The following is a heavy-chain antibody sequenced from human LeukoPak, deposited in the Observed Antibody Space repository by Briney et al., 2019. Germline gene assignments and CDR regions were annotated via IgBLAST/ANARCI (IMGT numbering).Heavy chain of an antibody. CDR1: GYTFTSYA. CDR3: ARGPKYNWNDGPVDY. D-gene: IGHD1-1*01. Sequence: ASVNVSCKASGYTFTSYAMHWVRQAPGQRLERMGWINAGNGNTKYSQKFQGRVTITRDTSASTAYMELSSLRSEDTAVYYCARGPKYNWNDGPVDYWGQGTLVTVSS. J-gene: IGHJ4*02. V-gene: IGHV1-3*01. CDR2: INAGNGNT.